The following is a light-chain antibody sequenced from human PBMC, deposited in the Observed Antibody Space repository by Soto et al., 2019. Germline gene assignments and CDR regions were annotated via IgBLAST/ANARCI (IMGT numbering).Light chain of an antibody. CDR3: SSYTSSSTLYV. J-gene: IGLJ1*01. V-gene: IGLV2-14*01. CDR1: SSDVGGYNY. Sequence: QSALTQPASVSGSPGQSITISCTGISSDVGGYNYVSWYQQHPGKAPKLMIYEVSNRPSGVSSRFSGSKSGNTASLTISGLQAEDEADYYCSSYTSSSTLYVFGTGTKLTVL. CDR2: EVS.